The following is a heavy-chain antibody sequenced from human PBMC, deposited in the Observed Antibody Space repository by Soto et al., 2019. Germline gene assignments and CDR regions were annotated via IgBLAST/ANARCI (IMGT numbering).Heavy chain of an antibody. V-gene: IGHV1-69*01. D-gene: IGHD1-26*01. CDR1: GDSFSKYT. J-gene: IGHJ4*02. CDR3: ARGRGLYNSGRSQLDS. Sequence: QVQLVQSGAEVEKPGSSVRVSCKASGDSFSKYTVNWVRQAPRQGLEWMGGINPCFGTTNYPPTLQDRVTITANESMNTVYRELRSLRSEDTALYYCARGRGLYNSGRSQLDSWGQGTLVTVSS. CDR2: INPCFGTT.